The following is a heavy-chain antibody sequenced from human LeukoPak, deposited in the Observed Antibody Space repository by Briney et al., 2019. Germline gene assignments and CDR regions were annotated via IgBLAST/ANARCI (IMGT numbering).Heavy chain of an antibody. CDR2: IKVGGGT. J-gene: IGHJ4*02. CDR3: ARGAPGY. Sequence: SETLSLTCAVYGGSLSDYPWTWIRQPPGKGREWIGQIKVGGGTKYNPSLNSRVTMSLDTSKNQFSLKPTSVSAADPAVYYRARGAPGYWGQGTLVTVSS. CDR1: GGSLSDYP. V-gene: IGHV4-34*01.